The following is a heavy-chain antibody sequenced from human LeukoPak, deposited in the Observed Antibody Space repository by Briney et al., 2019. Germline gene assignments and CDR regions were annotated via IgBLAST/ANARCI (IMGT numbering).Heavy chain of an antibody. Sequence: ASVKVSCKASGYTFTSYYIHWVRQAPGQGLEWMGIINPSGGSTSYAQKFQGRVTMTRDMSTGTVYMELSSLRSEDTAVYYCARAIPYYDSSGYRDYWGQGTLVTVSS. V-gene: IGHV1-46*01. CDR2: INPSGGST. J-gene: IGHJ4*02. D-gene: IGHD3-22*01. CDR1: GYTFTSYY. CDR3: ARAIPYYDSSGYRDY.